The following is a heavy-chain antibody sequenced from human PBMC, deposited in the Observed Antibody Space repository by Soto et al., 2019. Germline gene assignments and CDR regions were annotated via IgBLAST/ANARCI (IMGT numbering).Heavy chain of an antibody. J-gene: IGHJ6*02. CDR2: ISYDGSNK. Sequence: QVQLVESGGGVVQPGRSLRLSCAASGFTFSSYAMHWVRQAPGKGLEWVAVISYDGSNKYYADSVQGRFTISRDNSKNTLYLQTNSLRAEDTAVYYCARDYYRFNSGYGFSMDVWGQGTRVTVSS. CDR3: ARDYYRFNSGYGFSMDV. CDR1: GFTFSSYA. V-gene: IGHV3-30-3*01. D-gene: IGHD5-12*01.